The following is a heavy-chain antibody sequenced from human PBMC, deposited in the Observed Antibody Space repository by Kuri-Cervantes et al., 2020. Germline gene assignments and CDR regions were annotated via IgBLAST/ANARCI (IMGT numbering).Heavy chain of an antibody. CDR3: ARDGAGSSWYRYYGMDV. CDR2: IKQDGSEK. D-gene: IGHD6-13*01. V-gene: IGHV3-7*01. Sequence: GESLKISCAASGFTFSSYWMSWVRQAPGKGLEWVANIKQDGSEKYYVDSVKGRFTISRDNAKNSLYLQMNSLRDEDTAVYYCARDGAGSSWYRYYGMDVWGQGTTVTVSS. CDR1: GFTFSSYW. J-gene: IGHJ6*02.